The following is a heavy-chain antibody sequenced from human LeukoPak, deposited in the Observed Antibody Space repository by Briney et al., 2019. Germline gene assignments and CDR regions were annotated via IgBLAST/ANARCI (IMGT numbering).Heavy chain of an antibody. CDR1: GGSFSGYY. D-gene: IGHD3-10*01. Sequence: SETLSLTCAVYGGSFSGYYWSWIRQPPGKGLEWIGEINHSGSTNYNPSLKSRVTISVDTSKNQFSLKLSSVTAADTAVYYCARGSRVLLWFGEALRGRFDPWGQGTLVTVSS. CDR2: INHSGST. J-gene: IGHJ5*02. CDR3: ARGSRVLLWFGEALRGRFDP. V-gene: IGHV4-34*01.